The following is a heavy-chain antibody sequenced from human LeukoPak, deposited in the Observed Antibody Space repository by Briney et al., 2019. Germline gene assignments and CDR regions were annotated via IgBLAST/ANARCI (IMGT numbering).Heavy chain of an antibody. D-gene: IGHD5-12*01. CDR3: ARYSGYDSSFDY. Sequence: TTSETLSLTCTVSGGSISSYYWSWIRQPPGKGLEWIGYIYYSGGTNYNPSLKSRVTISVDTSKNQFSLKLSSVTAADTAVYYCARYSGYDSSFDYWGQGTLVTVSS. J-gene: IGHJ4*02. CDR2: IYYSGGT. V-gene: IGHV4-59*01. CDR1: GGSISSYY.